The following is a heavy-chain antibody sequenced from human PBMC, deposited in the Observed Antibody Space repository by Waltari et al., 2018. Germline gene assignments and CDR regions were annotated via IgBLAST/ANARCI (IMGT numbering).Heavy chain of an antibody. CDR3: ARAGDYYYGAGSYYAPYYYYYGMDV. V-gene: IGHV4-34*01. CDR1: GGSFSGYY. J-gene: IGHJ6*02. D-gene: IGHD3-10*01. CDR2: INHRGSN. Sequence: QVQLQQWGAGLLKPSETLSLTCAVYGGSFSGYYWSWLRQPPGKGLEWIGEINHRGSNNYNPTLKSRVTISVDTSKNEFSLKLSSVTAADTAVYYCARAGDYYYGAGSYYAPYYYYYGMDVWGQGTTVTVSS.